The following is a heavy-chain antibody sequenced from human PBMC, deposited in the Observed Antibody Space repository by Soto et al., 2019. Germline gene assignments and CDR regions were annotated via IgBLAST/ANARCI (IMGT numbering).Heavy chain of an antibody. D-gene: IGHD4-4*01. CDR2: ISWNGVST. J-gene: IGHJ4*02. Sequence: GGSLRLSCAASGFTFDEFTMHWVRQAPGKGLEWVSLISWNGVSTSYADSVKGRFTISRDNSKNSLYLQMNSLTTEDTALYYCAKADGGNYALASDYWGQGTLVTVSS. V-gene: IGHV3-43*01. CDR1: GFTFDEFT. CDR3: AKADGGNYALASDY.